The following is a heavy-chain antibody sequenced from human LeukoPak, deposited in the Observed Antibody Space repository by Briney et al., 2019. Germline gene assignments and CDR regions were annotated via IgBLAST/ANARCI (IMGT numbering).Heavy chain of an antibody. CDR1: GFTFSSRS. J-gene: IGHJ4*02. D-gene: IGHD3-10*01. CDR3: AREESSSKNFDY. V-gene: IGHV3-21*01. Sequence: GGSLRLSCAVSGFTFSSRSMNWVRQGPGKGLEWVSSINGSGDVTLYADSVMGRFTISRDNAKNTVSLQMNNLRAEDTAVYYCAREESSSKNFDYWGQGTLVTVSS. CDR2: INGSGDVT.